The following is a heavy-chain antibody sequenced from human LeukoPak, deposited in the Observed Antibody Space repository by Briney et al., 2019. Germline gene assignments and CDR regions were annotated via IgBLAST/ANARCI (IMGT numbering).Heavy chain of an antibody. J-gene: IGHJ3*02. CDR3: ARDVNTMIVGPEDAFDI. CDR2: IKKDGSEK. D-gene: IGHD3-22*01. V-gene: IGHV3-7*01. CDR1: GFTFSSYW. Sequence: GGSLRLSCAASGFTFSSYWMNWVRQAPGKGLEWVANIKKDGSEKYYVDSVKGRFAISRDNAKTSLYLQMNSLRAEDTAVYYCARDVNTMIVGPEDAFDIWGQGTMVTVSS.